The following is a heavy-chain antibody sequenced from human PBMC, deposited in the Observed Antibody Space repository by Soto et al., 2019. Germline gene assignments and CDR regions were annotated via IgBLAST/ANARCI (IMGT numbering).Heavy chain of an antibody. J-gene: IGHJ2*01. CDR2: IYSGGST. CDR1: GFTVSSNY. V-gene: IGHV3-53*04. Sequence: GGSLRLSCAASGFTVSSNYMSWVRQAPGKGLEWVSVIYSGGSTYYADSVKGRFTISRHNSKNTLYLQMNSLRAEDTAVYYCARDRGRYGDYDNWYFDLWGRGTLVTVSS. D-gene: IGHD4-17*01. CDR3: ARDRGRYGDYDNWYFDL.